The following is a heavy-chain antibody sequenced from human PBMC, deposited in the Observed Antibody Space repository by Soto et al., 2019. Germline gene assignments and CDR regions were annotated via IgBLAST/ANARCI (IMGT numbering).Heavy chain of an antibody. CDR2: INPNSGGT. J-gene: IGHJ4*02. CDR1: GYTFTGYY. D-gene: IGHD3-22*01. CDR3: ASDTRRYYYDRSGQSLLYFDH. Sequence: GASVKVSCKASGYTFTGYYMHWVRQAPGQGLEWMGWINPNSGGTNYAQKFQGRVTMTRDTSISTAYMELSRLRSDDTAVYYCASDTRRYYYDRSGQSLLYFDHWGQGTLVTVSS. V-gene: IGHV1-2*02.